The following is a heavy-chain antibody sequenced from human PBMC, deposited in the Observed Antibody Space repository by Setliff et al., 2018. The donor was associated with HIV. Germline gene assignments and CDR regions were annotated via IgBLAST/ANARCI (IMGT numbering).Heavy chain of an antibody. V-gene: IGHV7-4-1*01. D-gene: IGHD3-3*01. CDR1: GYSLTSYS. CDR2: INTNTGNP. J-gene: IGHJ6*03. Sequence: ASVKVSCKASGYSLTSYSINWVRQAPGQGLEWMGYINTNTGNPTYAQGFTVRVVFSVDTPVSTAYLQIFSLKAEDTAVYYCTGDHTPPPNYDFWSGQIDLRNIVYYMDVWGTGSPVTVSS. CDR3: TGDHTPPPNYDFWSGQIDLRNIVYYMDV.